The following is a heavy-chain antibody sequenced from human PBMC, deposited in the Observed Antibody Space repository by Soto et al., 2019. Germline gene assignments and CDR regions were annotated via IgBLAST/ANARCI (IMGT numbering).Heavy chain of an antibody. V-gene: IGHV3-23*01. CDR2: VSGGSGVT. Sequence: EVQLLESGGGLVQPGGSLRLSCAVSGFSFSTYGVTWVRQAPGKGLEWVSGVSGGSGVTHYADSVKGRFTITGDNSMNAVYLHMNSVRVEDTAVYYCAKWNGYGDYWGQGTLVTVSS. CDR1: GFSFSTYG. J-gene: IGHJ4*02. CDR3: AKWNGYGDY. D-gene: IGHD1-1*01.